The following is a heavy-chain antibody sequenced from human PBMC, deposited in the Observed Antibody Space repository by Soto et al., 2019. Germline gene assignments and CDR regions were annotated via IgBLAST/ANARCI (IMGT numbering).Heavy chain of an antibody. CDR2: ISSSSSYI. CDR3: ARDNRWGGYYYGMDV. V-gene: IGHV3-21*01. Sequence: PGGSLRLSCAASGFTFSSYSMNWVRQAPGKGLEWVSSISSSSSYIYYADSVKGRFTISRDNAKNSLYLQMNSLRAEDTAVYYCARDNRWGGYYYGMDVWGQGTTVTVSS. D-gene: IGHD3-16*01. CDR1: GFTFSSYS. J-gene: IGHJ6*02.